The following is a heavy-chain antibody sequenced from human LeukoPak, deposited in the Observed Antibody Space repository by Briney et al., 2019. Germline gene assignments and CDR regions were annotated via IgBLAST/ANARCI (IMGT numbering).Heavy chain of an antibody. D-gene: IGHD3-22*01. V-gene: IGHV1-69*13. CDR3: ARTDPFYDSSGQSFFDY. J-gene: IGHJ4*02. Sequence: GASVKVSCKASGGTFSSYAISWVRQAPGQGLEWMGGIIPIFGTANYAQKFQGRVTITADESTSTAYMELSSLRSEDTAVYYCARTDPFYDSSGQSFFDYWGQGTLVTVFS. CDR2: IIPIFGTA. CDR1: GGTFSSYA.